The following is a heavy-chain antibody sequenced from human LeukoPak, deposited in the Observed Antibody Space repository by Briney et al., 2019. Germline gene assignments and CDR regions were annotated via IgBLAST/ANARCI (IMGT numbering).Heavy chain of an antibody. Sequence: SETLSLTCTVSGGSISSYYWSWIRQPAGKGLEWIGRIYTSGSTNYNPSLKSRVTMSVDTSMNQFSLKLSSVTAADTAVYYCAREREDIKLMLYAYYFDYWGQGTLVTVSS. V-gene: IGHV4-4*07. D-gene: IGHD2-8*01. J-gene: IGHJ4*02. CDR1: GGSISSYY. CDR3: AREREDIKLMLYAYYFDY. CDR2: IYTSGST.